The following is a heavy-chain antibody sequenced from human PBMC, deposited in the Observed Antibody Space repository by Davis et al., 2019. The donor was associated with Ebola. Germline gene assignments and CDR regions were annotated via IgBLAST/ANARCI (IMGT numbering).Heavy chain of an antibody. CDR1: GFTFSNHA. CDR2: VSHSQRET. V-gene: IGHV3-30*04. CDR3: ARAVFHEVLDY. Sequence: PGGSLRLSCVASGFTFSNHAMHWVRQAPGKGLEWVAVVSHSQRETFYADSVKGRFTISRDNSENTLYLQMNSLTADDTAVYYCARAVFHEVLDYWGQGTPVTVSS. D-gene: IGHD3-3*01. J-gene: IGHJ4*02.